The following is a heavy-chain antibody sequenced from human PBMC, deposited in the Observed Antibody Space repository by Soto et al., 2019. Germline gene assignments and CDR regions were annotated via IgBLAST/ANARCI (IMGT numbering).Heavy chain of an antibody. D-gene: IGHD3-22*01. V-gene: IGHV4-39*01. CDR3: TTKQYKDSSGYYTWN. CDR2: VHYRGST. CDR1: GGSIRSNIYY. Sequence: SERLSLTCPVSGGSIRSNIYYWGWIRQPPGKGLEWIATVHYRGSTYYTPSLKNRVNISADTSKTQFSLRLNSVTGADTAFYFFTTKQYKDSSGYYTWNWGQGTLVTVSS. J-gene: IGHJ4*02.